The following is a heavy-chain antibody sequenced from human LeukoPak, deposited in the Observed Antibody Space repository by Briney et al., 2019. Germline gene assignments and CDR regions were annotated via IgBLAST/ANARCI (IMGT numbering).Heavy chain of an antibody. V-gene: IGHV3-23*01. CDR3: AKGPWYSSSWYDY. CDR1: GFTFSSYA. D-gene: IGHD6-13*01. CDR2: ISGSGDST. Sequence: GGSLRLSCAASGFTFSSYAMSWVRQAPGKGLEWVSAISGSGDSTYYADSVKGRFTISRDNSKNTLYLQMNSLRAEDTAVYYCAKGPWYSSSWYDYWGQGTLVTVSS. J-gene: IGHJ4*02.